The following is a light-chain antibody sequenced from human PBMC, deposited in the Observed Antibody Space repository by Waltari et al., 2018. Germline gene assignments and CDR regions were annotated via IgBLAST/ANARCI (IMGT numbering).Light chain of an antibody. J-gene: IGKJ2*01. CDR3: QQSFSIRAT. Sequence: DIQMTQSPSSVSASVGDRVTVACRASQDITTNLNWYQQKPGEAPKVLIYGASTLHRGVPSRFSGSGSGTEFTLTISNLQTEDFATYYCQQSFSIRATFGQGTKLE. CDR1: QDITTN. V-gene: IGKV1-39*01. CDR2: GAS.